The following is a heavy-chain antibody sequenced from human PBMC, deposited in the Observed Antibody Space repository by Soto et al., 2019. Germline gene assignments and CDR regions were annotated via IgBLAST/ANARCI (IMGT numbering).Heavy chain of an antibody. J-gene: IGHJ6*03. CDR1: GGSISSYY. CDR2: IYYSGST. V-gene: IGHV4-59*01. D-gene: IGHD3-9*01. Sequence: PSETLSLTCTVSGGSISSYYWSWIRQPPGKGLEWIGYIYYSGSTNYNPSLKSRVTIPVDTSKNQFSLKLSSVTAADTAVYYCAAGYDILTGYYKHYYMDVWGKGTTVTVSS. CDR3: AAGYDILTGYYKHYYMDV.